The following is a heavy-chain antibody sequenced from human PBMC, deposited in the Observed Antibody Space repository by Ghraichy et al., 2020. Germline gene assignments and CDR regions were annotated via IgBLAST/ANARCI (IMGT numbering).Heavy chain of an antibody. D-gene: IGHD2-2*01. V-gene: IGHV1-18*04. Sequence: ASVKVSCKASGYTFTSYGISWVRQAPGQGLEWMGWISAYNGNTNYAQKLQGRVTMTTDTSTSTAYMELRSLRSDDTAVYYCARDRGRDIVVVPAASWIQLWAEQAGFDPWGQGTLVTVSS. CDR3: ARDRGRDIVVVPAASWIQLWAEQAGFDP. CDR1: GYTFTSYG. J-gene: IGHJ5*02. CDR2: ISAYNGNT.